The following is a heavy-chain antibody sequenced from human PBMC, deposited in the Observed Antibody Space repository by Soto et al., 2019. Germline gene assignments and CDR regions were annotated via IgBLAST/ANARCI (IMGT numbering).Heavy chain of an antibody. CDR3: ARDDVDFSDYYGMDV. J-gene: IGHJ6*02. CDR1: GFTFSSYA. CDR2: ISYDGSNK. Sequence: GGSLRLSCAASGFTFSSYAMHWVRQAPGKGLEWVAVISYDGSNKYYADSVKGRFTISRDNSKNTLYLQMNSLRAEDTAVYYCARDDVDFSDYYGMDVWGQGTTVTVSS. D-gene: IGHD3-3*01. V-gene: IGHV3-30-3*01.